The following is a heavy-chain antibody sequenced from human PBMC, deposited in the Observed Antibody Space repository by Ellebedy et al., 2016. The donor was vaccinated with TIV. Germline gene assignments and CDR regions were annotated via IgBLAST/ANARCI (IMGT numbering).Heavy chain of an antibody. Sequence: SETLSLXXAVSGGSVSSDNWWSWVRQPPGKGLEWIGQIYHSGTTNYNPSLQSRVAMSLDSSKTQFSLELKSVTAADTAVYFCARSCSPSCWECLEYWGQGVLVTVSS. CDR3: ARSCSPSCWECLEY. J-gene: IGHJ4*02. D-gene: IGHD2-2*01. V-gene: IGHV4-4*02. CDR2: IYHSGTT. CDR1: GGSVSSDNW.